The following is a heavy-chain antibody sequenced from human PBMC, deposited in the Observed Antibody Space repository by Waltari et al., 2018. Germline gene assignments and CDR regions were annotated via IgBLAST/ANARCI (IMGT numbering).Heavy chain of an antibody. J-gene: IGHJ4*02. V-gene: IGHV1-2*06. CDR2: INPNRGGT. CDR1: GYTFTGYY. CDR3: ARAAARPLYYFDY. Sequence: QVQLVQSGAEVKKPGASVKVSCKASGYTFTGYYMHWVRQAPGQGLEWMGRINPNRGGTNDAQKFQGRVTMTRDTSISTAYMELSRLRSDDTAVYYCARAAARPLYYFDYWGQGTLVTVSS. D-gene: IGHD6-6*01.